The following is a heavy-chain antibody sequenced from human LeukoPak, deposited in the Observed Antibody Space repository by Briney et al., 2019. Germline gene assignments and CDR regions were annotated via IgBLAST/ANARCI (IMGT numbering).Heavy chain of an antibody. D-gene: IGHD5-12*01. Sequence: GGSLRLSCAASGFTFSSYSMNWVRQAPGKGLEWVSYISSSSSTIYYADSVKGRFTISRDNAKNSLYLQMNSLRAEDTAMYYCARGRYSGTTYYFDYWGQGTLVTVSS. J-gene: IGHJ4*02. V-gene: IGHV3-48*04. CDR1: GFTFSSYS. CDR3: ARGRYSGTTYYFDY. CDR2: ISSSSSTI.